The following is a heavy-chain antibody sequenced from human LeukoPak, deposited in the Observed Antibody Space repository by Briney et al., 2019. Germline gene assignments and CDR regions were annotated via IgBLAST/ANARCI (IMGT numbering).Heavy chain of an antibody. D-gene: IGHD2-2*01. J-gene: IGHJ4*02. CDR2: ISGSGGST. V-gene: IGHV3-23*01. Sequence: GGSLRLSCAASGFTFSSYAMGWVRQAPGKGLEWVSAISGSGGSTYYADSVKGRFTISRDNSKNTLYLQMNSLRAEDTAVYYCAKDVCSSTGCQFDYWGQGTLVTVSS. CDR1: GFTFSSYA. CDR3: AKDVCSSTGCQFDY.